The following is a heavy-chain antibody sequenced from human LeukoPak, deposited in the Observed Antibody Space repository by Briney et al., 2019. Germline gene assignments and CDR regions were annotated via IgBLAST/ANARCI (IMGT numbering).Heavy chain of an antibody. D-gene: IGHD3-22*01. Sequence: GGSLRLSCTASGFTFDDYAMHWVRQATGKGLEWLSLISGDGGSTYHADSVKGRVTISRDNSKNSLYLQMNSLRTEDTALYYCAKSDYDSSGYYNAFDIWGQGTMVTVSS. CDR1: GFTFDDYA. CDR3: AKSDYDSSGYYNAFDI. V-gene: IGHV3-43*02. J-gene: IGHJ3*02. CDR2: ISGDGGST.